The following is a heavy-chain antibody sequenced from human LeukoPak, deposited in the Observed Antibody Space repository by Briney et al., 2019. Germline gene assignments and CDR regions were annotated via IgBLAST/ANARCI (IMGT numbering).Heavy chain of an antibody. CDR2: IRYDGSNK. V-gene: IGHV3-30*02. D-gene: IGHD5-12*01. Sequence: GSLRLSCAASGFSFSSYGMYWVRQAPGKGLEWVAFIRYDGSNKYYADSVKGRFTISRDNSKDTLYLQMKSLRAEDTAVYYCAKGGGYEAQYYYYYLDVWGKGTTVTISS. J-gene: IGHJ6*03. CDR1: GFSFSSYG. CDR3: AKGGGYEAQYYYYYLDV.